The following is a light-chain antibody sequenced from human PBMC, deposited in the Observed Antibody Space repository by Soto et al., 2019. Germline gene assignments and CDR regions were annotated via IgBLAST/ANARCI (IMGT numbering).Light chain of an antibody. Sequence: KLYTSAVSGAVGDRRSLSCRDNQRGSSKLAWYQQKPGQAPRLLIYGASTRATGIPARFSGSGSGTGYTISISGLQFPDYALYYSQQHNTQLPITFGQGTRLEIK. V-gene: IGKV3-15*01. CDR2: GAS. J-gene: IGKJ5*01. CDR1: QRGSSK. CDR3: QQHNTQLPIT.